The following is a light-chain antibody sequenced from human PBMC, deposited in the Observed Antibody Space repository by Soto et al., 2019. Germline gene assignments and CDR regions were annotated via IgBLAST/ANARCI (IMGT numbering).Light chain of an antibody. CDR2: GAS. V-gene: IGKV3-15*01. CDR1: QSVSSN. J-gene: IGKJ1*01. CDR3: QHYNNWPPWK. Sequence: DIVMTQSPATLSVSPVERSTLYCWASQSVSSNLAWYQQKPGQAPRLLIYGASTRVTGVPARFSGSGSGTEFILIISSLQSEDFAVYYCQHYNNWPPWKCGKGNKVAIK.